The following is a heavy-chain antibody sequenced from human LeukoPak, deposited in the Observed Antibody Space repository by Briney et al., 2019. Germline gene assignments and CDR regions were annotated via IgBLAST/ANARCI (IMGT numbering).Heavy chain of an antibody. D-gene: IGHD6-19*01. V-gene: IGHV1-8*03. J-gene: IGHJ4*02. CDR1: GYTFTTYD. CDR3: ARVAGSIDY. CDR2: MNPNSGYT. Sequence: ASVKVSCKASGYTFTTYDINWVRQATGQGLEWMGWMNPNSGYTGYAQKFQGRVTITRGTSISTAYMELSSLRSEDTAVYYCARVAGSIDYWGQGTLVTVSS.